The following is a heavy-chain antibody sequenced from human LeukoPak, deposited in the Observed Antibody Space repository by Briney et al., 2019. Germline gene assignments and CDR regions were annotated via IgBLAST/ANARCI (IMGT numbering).Heavy chain of an antibody. CDR3: AREYCSGGSCYAYFDY. J-gene: IGHJ4*02. CDR1: GFTFSTFA. V-gene: IGHV3-23*01. Sequence: GGSLRLSCAASGFTFSTFAMLWVRQPRGKGLEWVSSIFPSGGEIHYADSVRGRFTISRDNSKSTLSLQMNSLRSDDTAVYYCAREYCSGGSCYAYFDYWGQGTLVTVSS. D-gene: IGHD2-15*01. CDR2: IFPSGGEI.